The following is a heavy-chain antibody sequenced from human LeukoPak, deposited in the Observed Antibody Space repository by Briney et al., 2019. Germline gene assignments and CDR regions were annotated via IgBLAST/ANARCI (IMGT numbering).Heavy chain of an antibody. D-gene: IGHD3-10*01. CDR3: ARGRGSFDY. J-gene: IGHJ4*02. CDR1: GFTFSSYW. Sequence: GGSLRLSCVASGFTFSSYWMSWVRQAPGKGLEWVANIKQDGSEKYYVDSVKGRFTISRDNAKNSLYLQMNSLRAEDTAVYYCARGRGSFDYWGQGTLVTVSS. CDR2: IKQDGSEK. V-gene: IGHV3-7*04.